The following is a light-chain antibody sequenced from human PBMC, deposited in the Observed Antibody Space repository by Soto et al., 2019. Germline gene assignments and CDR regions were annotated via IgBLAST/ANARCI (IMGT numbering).Light chain of an antibody. J-gene: IGKJ1*01. CDR1: QSLSSIY. V-gene: IGKV3-20*01. CDR3: QQYGRSPWT. Sequence: EIVLTQSPGTLSFSPGERATLSCRASQSLSSIYLAWFQQKPGQAPRFLIYGASNRATGIPDRFSGSGSGTDFTLTISRLEPEDFAVYYCQQYGRSPWTFGQGTKVEIK. CDR2: GAS.